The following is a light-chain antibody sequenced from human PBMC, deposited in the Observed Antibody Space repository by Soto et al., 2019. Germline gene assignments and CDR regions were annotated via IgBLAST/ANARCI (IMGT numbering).Light chain of an antibody. CDR3: SSYTTSSTWV. V-gene: IGLV2-14*01. Sequence: QSVLTQPASVSGFPGQSITISCTRTSSDVGGLNYVSWYQHHPGNAPKLLIYEVTNRPSGVSDRFSGSKSDNTASLTVSGLQAEDDSDYYCSSYTTSSTWVFGGGTKLTVL. J-gene: IGLJ3*02. CDR2: EVT. CDR1: SSDVGGLNY.